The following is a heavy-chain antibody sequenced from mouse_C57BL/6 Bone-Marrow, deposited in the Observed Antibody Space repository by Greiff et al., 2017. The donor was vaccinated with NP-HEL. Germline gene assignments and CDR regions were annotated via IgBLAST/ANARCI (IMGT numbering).Heavy chain of an antibody. V-gene: IGHV1-26*01. CDR3: ARVDY. CDR2: INPNNGGT. Sequence: EVKLQQSGPELVKPGASVKISCKASGYTFTDYYMNWVKQSHGKSLEWIGDINPNNGGTSYNQKFKGKATLTVDKSSSTAYMELRSLTSEDSAVYYCARVDYWGQGTSVTVSS. CDR1: GYTFTDYY. J-gene: IGHJ4*01.